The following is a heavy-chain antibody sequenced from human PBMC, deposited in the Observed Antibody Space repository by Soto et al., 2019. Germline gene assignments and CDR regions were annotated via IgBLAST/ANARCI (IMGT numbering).Heavy chain of an antibody. D-gene: IGHD2-21*01. CDR1: GGSISSSSYY. V-gene: IGHV4-39*01. Sequence: QLQLQEAGPGLVKPSETLSLTCTVSGGSISSSSYYWGWIRQPPGKGLEWIGSIYYSGSTYYNPFLNSRFTISVDTSKNLFPLKLSSVTAADTAVYYCAMSFYRPVMDPWGKGTLVTVSS. CDR3: AMSFYRPVMDP. J-gene: IGHJ5*02. CDR2: IYYSGST.